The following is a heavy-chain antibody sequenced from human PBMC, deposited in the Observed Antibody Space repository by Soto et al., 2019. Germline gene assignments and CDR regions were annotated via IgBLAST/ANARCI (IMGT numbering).Heavy chain of an antibody. D-gene: IGHD3-16*01. V-gene: IGHV1-18*01. CDR2: ISGHNGHA. J-gene: IGHJ1*01. CDR1: GYNFTTYG. CDR3: ARYQPYSTRYYYVDQ. Sequence: VQLVQSGAEVKKPGASVKDSCKTSGYNFTTYGVSWVRQAPGQGLEWMGWISGHNGHANYAQTFQGRVTTTTDTSTTPAYMELRRLTSDDTAVYYCARYQPYSTRYYYVDQWGQGNVAIVTS.